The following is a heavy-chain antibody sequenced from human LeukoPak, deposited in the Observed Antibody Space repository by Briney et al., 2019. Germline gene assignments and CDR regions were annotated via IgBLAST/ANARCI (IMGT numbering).Heavy chain of an antibody. Sequence: SETLSLTCTVSGGSISSYYWSWIRQPPGKGLEWIGHIYYSGSTNYNPSLKSRVTISVDTSKNQFSLKLSSVTAADTAVYYCARQKAVAGTRGYYYYYYGMDVWGQGTTVTVSS. D-gene: IGHD6-19*01. CDR3: ARQKAVAGTRGYYYYYYGMDV. V-gene: IGHV4-59*08. CDR2: IYYSGST. CDR1: GGSISSYY. J-gene: IGHJ6*02.